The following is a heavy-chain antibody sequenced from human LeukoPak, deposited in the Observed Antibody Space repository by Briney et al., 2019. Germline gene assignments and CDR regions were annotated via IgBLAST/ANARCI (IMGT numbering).Heavy chain of an antibody. V-gene: IGHV1-2*02. CDR2: INTHSGGT. CDR3: ARVGRGYSYGYFDY. D-gene: IGHD5-18*01. J-gene: IGHJ4*02. Sequence: ASVKVSCKASGYTFTGYYMHWVRQAPGQGLEWMGWINTHSGGTNYAQKFQGRVTMTRYTSISTAYMELSRLRSDDTAVYYCARVGRGYSYGYFDYWGQGTLVTVSS. CDR1: GYTFTGYY.